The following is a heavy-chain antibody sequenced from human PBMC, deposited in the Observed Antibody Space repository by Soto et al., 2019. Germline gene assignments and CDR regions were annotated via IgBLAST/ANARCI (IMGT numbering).Heavy chain of an antibody. CDR1: GGSVSSYY. D-gene: IGHD3-10*01. V-gene: IGHV4-59*08. CDR3: ASMGYHYGSGSYPLDY. Sequence: SETLSLTCTVSGGSVSSYYWTWIRQPPGKGLEWIGFMYNSGSTHYNPSLKSRVTISLDTSKNQFSLNLRSVTAADTAVYYCASMGYHYGSGSYPLDYWGQGTLVTVSS. CDR2: MYNSGST. J-gene: IGHJ4*02.